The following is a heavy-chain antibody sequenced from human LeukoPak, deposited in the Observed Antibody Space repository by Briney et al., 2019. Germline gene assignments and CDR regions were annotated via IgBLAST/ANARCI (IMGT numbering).Heavy chain of an antibody. CDR2: IYTSGST. J-gene: IGHJ3*02. CDR3: AREIRFLEWFVSVDI. D-gene: IGHD3-3*01. Sequence: SETLSLTCTASGVSITSYYWSWIRQPAGKGLEWIGRIYTSGSTNYNPSLKSRVTMSVDPSKNQFSLKLRSLTAAVTAVYYCAREIRFLEWFVSVDIWGQGTMVTVSS. CDR1: GVSITSYY. V-gene: IGHV4-4*07.